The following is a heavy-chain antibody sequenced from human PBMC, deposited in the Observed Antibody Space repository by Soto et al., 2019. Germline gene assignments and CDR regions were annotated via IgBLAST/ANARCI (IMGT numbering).Heavy chain of an antibody. Sequence: XATLSLTFTVSGASMNSYHWSWIRQPSGKGLEWIGHIHSSGSTNYNPSLKSRVTMSVDTSKNQFSLRLVSLTAADTAVYYCARDQGVAAAGITWFDPWGQGSLVTVSS. V-gene: IGHV4-4*07. CDR2: IHSSGST. CDR1: GASMNSYH. J-gene: IGHJ5*02. CDR3: ARDQGVAAAGITWFDP. D-gene: IGHD6-13*01.